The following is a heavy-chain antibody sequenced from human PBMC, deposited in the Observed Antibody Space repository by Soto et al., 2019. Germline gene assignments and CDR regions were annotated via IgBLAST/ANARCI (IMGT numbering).Heavy chain of an antibody. J-gene: IGHJ4*02. Sequence: SQTHPLTCVRCVESVSSSRGAWIWIRQSPSRGLEWLGRTYYRSQFYHDYAISVRGRISINPDTTRNQFSLQLNSVTPEDTAVYYCASNAWNFVTSRDFWGQGILVTVSS. D-gene: IGHD1-7*01. CDR3: ASNAWNFVTSRDF. CDR1: VESVSSSRGA. CDR2: TYYRSQFYH. V-gene: IGHV6-1*01.